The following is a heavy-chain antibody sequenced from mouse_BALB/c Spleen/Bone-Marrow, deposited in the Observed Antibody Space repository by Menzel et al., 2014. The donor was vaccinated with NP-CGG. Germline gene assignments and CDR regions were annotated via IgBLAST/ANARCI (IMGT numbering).Heavy chain of an antibody. J-gene: IGHJ2*01. CDR1: GYTFTDTW. Sequence: QVQLQQSGPELAKPGASVKMSCKASGYTFTDTWIHWIKQRPGQGLEWIGYINPSTGYAEYNQNFKDKATLTVDKSSNTAYMQLRSLTSEDSAVYYCARDYWGQGTTLTVSS. CDR2: INPSTGYA. CDR3: ARDY. V-gene: IGHV1-7*01.